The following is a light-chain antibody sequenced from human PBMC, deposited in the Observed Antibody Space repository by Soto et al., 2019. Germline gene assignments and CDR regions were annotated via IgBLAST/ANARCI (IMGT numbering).Light chain of an antibody. CDR2: DAS. CDR1: QDISNY. Sequence: DIQMTQSPYTLSASVGDRVTITCQASQDISNYLNWYQQKPGKAPKLLIYDASNLETGVPSRFSGSGSGTDFTFTISSLQPEDIATYYCQQYDNPFTFGPGTKVDIK. V-gene: IGKV1-33*01. J-gene: IGKJ3*01. CDR3: QQYDNPFT.